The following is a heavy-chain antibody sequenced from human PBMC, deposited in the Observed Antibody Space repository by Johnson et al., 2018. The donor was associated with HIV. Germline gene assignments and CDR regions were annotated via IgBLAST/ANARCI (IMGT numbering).Heavy chain of an antibody. CDR3: ASGGFMMVVGDACDI. V-gene: IGHV3-30*03. J-gene: IGHJ3*02. CDR2: ISYDGSNK. CDR1: GFTFSSYG. D-gene: IGHD3-22*01. Sequence: QVQLVESGGGVVQPGRSLRLSCAASGFTFSSYGMHWVRQAPGKGLEWVENISYDGSNKHYADSVKGRFTIARDNSKNTLYLQMNSLRAEDTAVYYCASGGFMMVVGDACDIWGHGTMVTVSS.